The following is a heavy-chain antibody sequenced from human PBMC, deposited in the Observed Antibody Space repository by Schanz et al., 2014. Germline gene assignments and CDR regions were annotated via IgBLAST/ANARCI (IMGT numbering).Heavy chain of an antibody. Sequence: EVQLVESGGGLVKPGDSLRLSCAASGFTFSSYTMKWVRQAPGKGLEWVSSISSTSTYLYYADSVKGRFTISRDIARNSLYLQMSSLRAEDTAVYYCARGTPFLCDYWGQGTLVTVSS. CDR2: ISSTSTYL. CDR1: GFTFSSYT. CDR3: ARGTPFLCDY. D-gene: IGHD3-16*01. J-gene: IGHJ4*02. V-gene: IGHV3-21*01.